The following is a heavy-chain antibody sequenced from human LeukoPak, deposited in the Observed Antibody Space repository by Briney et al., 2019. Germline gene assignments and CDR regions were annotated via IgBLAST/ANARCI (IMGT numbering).Heavy chain of an antibody. CDR3: ARSTSGGYYFDY. CDR1: GYSFSTYW. J-gene: IGHJ4*02. Sequence: GESLKISCKGSGYSFSTYWIGWVRQMPGKGLEWMGIIYPSDSNIRHSPSFQGQVIISVDKSISTAYLQWSRLKASDTAMYYCARSTSGGYYFDYWGQGTLVTVSP. V-gene: IGHV5-51*01. CDR2: IYPSDSNI. D-gene: IGHD1-26*01.